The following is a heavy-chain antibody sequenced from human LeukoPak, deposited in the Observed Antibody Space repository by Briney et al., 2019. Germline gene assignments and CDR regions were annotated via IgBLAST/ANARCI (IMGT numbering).Heavy chain of an antibody. CDR3: AKDKRGSGYSYGYFDY. V-gene: IGHV3-30*02. Sequence: GGSLRLSCAASGFTFSSYGMHWVRQAPGKGLEWVAFIRYDGSNKYYADSVKGRFTISRDNSKNTLYLQMNSLRAEDTAVYYCAKDKRGSGYSYGYFDYWGQGTLVTVSS. D-gene: IGHD5-18*01. CDR1: GFTFSSYG. CDR2: IRYDGSNK. J-gene: IGHJ4*02.